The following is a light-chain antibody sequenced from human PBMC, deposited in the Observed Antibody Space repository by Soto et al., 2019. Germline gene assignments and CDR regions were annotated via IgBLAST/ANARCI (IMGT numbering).Light chain of an antibody. V-gene: IGKV1-39*01. CDR1: QNINTY. CDR3: QQTSSAPFT. CDR2: DAA. Sequence: DIQMTQSPYSLSAAVGDRVTIACRASQNINTYLNWYQQKPEKAPKLLIFDAASLQSGVPSRFSGGGSRTDFTLTITSLQPEDFATYYCQQTSSAPFTFGPGTKVDIK. J-gene: IGKJ3*01.